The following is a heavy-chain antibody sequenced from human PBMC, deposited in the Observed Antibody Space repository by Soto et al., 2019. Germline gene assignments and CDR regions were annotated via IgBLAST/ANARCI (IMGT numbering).Heavy chain of an antibody. V-gene: IGHV4-59*08. CDR2: IYYSGST. D-gene: IGHD5-12*01. CDR1: GGSISSYY. J-gene: IGHJ4*02. CDR3: ARHSHYSGYDF. Sequence: PSETLSLTYTVSGGSISSYYWSWIRQPPGKGLEWIGYIYYSGSTNYNPSLKSRVTISVDTSKNQFSLKLSSVTAADTAVYYCARHSHYSGYDFWGQGTLVTVSS.